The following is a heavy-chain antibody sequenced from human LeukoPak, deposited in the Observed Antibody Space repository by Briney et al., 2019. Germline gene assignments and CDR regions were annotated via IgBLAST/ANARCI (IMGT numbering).Heavy chain of an antibody. CDR2: IYYSGST. J-gene: IGHJ6*02. D-gene: IGHD2-15*01. CDR1: GGSISSGGYY. V-gene: IGHV4-31*03. CDR3: ARKGGSGGSYLHGMDV. Sequence: PSETLSLTCTVSGGSISSGGYYWSWIRQHPGKGLEWIGYIYYSGSTYYNPSLKSRVTISVDTSKNQFSLKLSSVTAADTAVYYCARKGGSGGSYLHGMDVWGQGTTVTVSS.